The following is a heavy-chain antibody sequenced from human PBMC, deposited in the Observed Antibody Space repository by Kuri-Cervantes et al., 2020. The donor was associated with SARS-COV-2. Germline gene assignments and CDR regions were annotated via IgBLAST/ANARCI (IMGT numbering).Heavy chain of an antibody. Sequence: SVKVSCKASGGTFSSYAISWVRQAPGQGLEWMGGIIPIFGTANYAQKFQGRVTITADESTSTAYMELSSLRSEDTAVYYCARGREGVVPATILGLGYFLYFSMDVWGKGTSVTVSS. CDR1: GGTFSSYA. V-gene: IGHV1-69*13. D-gene: IGHD2-2*01. CDR2: IIPIFGTA. CDR3: ARGREGVVPATILGLGYFLYFSMDV. J-gene: IGHJ6*03.